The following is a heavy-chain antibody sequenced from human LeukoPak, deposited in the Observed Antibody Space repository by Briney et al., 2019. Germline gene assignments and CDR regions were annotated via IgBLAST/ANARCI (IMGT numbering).Heavy chain of an antibody. J-gene: IGHJ4*02. Sequence: QPGGSLRLSCAASGFTFSSYAMHWVREAPGKGVEWVAVISYDGSNKYYADSVKGRFTISRDNSKNTLYLQMNSLRAEDTAVYYYARDPYDFWSGSSDYWGQGTLVTVSS. CDR1: GFTFSSYA. CDR3: ARDPYDFWSGSSDY. CDR2: ISYDGSNK. D-gene: IGHD3-3*01. V-gene: IGHV3-30-3*01.